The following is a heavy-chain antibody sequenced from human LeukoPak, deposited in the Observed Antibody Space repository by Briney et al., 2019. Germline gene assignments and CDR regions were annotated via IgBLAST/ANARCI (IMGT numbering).Heavy chain of an antibody. CDR1: XGSFSGYY. D-gene: IGHD3-10*01. J-gene: IGHJ4*02. CDR2: INHSGST. Sequence: SETLSLTCAVYXGSFSGYYWSWIRQPPGKGLEWIGEINHSGSTNYNPSLKSRVTISVDTSKNQFSLKLSSVTAADTAVYYCARLENYYGSESYYKDYWGQGTLVTVSS. CDR3: ARLENYYGSESYYKDY. V-gene: IGHV4-34*01.